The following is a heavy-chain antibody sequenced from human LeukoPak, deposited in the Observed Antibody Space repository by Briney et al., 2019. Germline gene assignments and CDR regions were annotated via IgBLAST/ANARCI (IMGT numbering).Heavy chain of an antibody. D-gene: IGHD5-18*01. CDR3: ARDIRGYSPGSWFDP. V-gene: IGHV4-61*09. J-gene: IGHJ5*02. CDR2: IYTSGST. CDR1: GGSISSGSYY. Sequence: SETLSLTCTVSGGSISSGSYYWSWIRQPAGKGLEWIGHIYTSGSTNYNPSLKSRITISVDTSKNQFSLKLSSVTAADTAVYYCARDIRGYSPGSWFDPWGQGTLVTVSS.